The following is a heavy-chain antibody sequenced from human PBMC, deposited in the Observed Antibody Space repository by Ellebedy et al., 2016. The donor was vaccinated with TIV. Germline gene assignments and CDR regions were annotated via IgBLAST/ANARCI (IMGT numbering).Heavy chain of an antibody. D-gene: IGHD1-26*01. J-gene: IGHJ2*01. CDR2: IVGSGA. CDR1: GFTFNSYA. V-gene: IGHV3-23*01. Sequence: PGGSLRLSCAASGFTFNSYAMAWVRQAPGKGLEWVSGIVGSGAQKYADSVKGRFTISRDNSKRTVDLQMNSLRAEDTAVYYCAPTQRSEWEISHWYFDLWGRGTLVTVSS. CDR3: APTQRSEWEISHWYFDL.